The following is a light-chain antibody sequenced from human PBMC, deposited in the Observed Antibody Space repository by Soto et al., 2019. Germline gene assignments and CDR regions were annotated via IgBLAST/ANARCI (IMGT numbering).Light chain of an antibody. J-gene: IGKJ1*01. CDR2: AAS. CDR3: QQYNNWPRT. CDR1: QRVSSSY. V-gene: IGKV3-15*01. Sequence: EIVMTQSPAPLSVSPGDRPTLSGTANQRVSSSYLAWYQQRPGQATRLLIYAASTRATGIPARFSGSGSGKEFNLTISSRKSEDCAVYSCQQYNNWPRTFGQGTKV.